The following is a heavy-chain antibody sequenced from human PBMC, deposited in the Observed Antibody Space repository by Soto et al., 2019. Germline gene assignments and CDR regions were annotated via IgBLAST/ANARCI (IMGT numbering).Heavy chain of an antibody. Sequence: PSETLSLTCTVSGGSISSYYWSWIRQPPGKGLEWIGYIYYSGSTNYNPSLKSRVTISVDTSKNQFSLKLSSVTAADTAVYYCARDLAVAGRWFDPWGQGTLVTVSS. CDR2: IYYSGST. CDR1: GGSISSYY. D-gene: IGHD6-19*01. CDR3: ARDLAVAGRWFDP. J-gene: IGHJ5*02. V-gene: IGHV4-59*01.